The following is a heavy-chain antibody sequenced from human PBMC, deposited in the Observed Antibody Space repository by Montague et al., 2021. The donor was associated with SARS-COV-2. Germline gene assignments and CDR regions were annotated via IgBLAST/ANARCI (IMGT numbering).Heavy chain of an antibody. CDR3: ASGFSSRQGGYGMDV. CDR1: GGSISSSSYY. D-gene: IGHD5-12*01. V-gene: IGHV4-39*01. J-gene: IGHJ6*02. CDR2: IYYSGST. Sequence: SDTLSLTCTLSGGSISSSSYYWGWIRQPPGKGLEWIGSIYYSGSTYYNPSLKSRGTISVDTSKNQFSLKLSSVTAADTAVFYCASGFSSRQGGYGMDVWGQGTTVTVSS.